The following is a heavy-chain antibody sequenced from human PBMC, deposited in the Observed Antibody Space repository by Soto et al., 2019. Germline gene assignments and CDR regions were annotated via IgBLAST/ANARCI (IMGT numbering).Heavy chain of an antibody. CDR1: GFTLSGYS. D-gene: IGHD3-16*01. CDR3: ARDSIQNWNYGMDV. V-gene: IGHV3-21*01. CDR2: IGTGNSFI. J-gene: IGHJ6*02. Sequence: GGSLRLSCAASGFTLSGYSMKWVRQAPGKGLEWVSSIGTGNSFIEYGDSVKGRFTISRDTAKNSVHLQMDSLRAEDSAVYFCARDSIQNWNYGMDVWGQGTTVTVSS.